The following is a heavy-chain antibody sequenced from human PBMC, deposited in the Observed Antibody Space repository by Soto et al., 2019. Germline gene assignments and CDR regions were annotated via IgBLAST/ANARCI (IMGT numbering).Heavy chain of an antibody. J-gene: IGHJ4*02. V-gene: IGHV3-13*01. CDR3: ARGLRYPLYYFDY. D-gene: IGHD3-9*01. Sequence: GGSLRLSCAASGFTFSSYDMHWVRQATGKGLEWVSAIGTAGDTYYPGSVKGRFTISRENAKNSLYLQMNSLRAGDTAVYYCARGLRYPLYYFDYWGQGTLVTVSS. CDR2: IGTAGDT. CDR1: GFTFSSYD.